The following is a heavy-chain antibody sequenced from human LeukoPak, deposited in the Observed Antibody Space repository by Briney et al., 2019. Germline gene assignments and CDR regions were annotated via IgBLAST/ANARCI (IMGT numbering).Heavy chain of an antibody. CDR1: GGFFNSYY. Sequence: SETLSLTCTVSGGFFNSYYWSWIRQSPGKGLEWIGYIYYSGSTKYNPSLKSRVTISVDTSKNQFSLKLSSVTAADTAVYYCARHLAERDYWGQGTLVTVSS. V-gene: IGHV4-59*08. D-gene: IGHD6-13*01. CDR3: ARHLAERDY. J-gene: IGHJ4*02. CDR2: IYYSGST.